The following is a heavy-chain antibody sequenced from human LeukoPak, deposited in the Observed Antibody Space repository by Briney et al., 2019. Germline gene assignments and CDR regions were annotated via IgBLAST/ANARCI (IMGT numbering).Heavy chain of an antibody. CDR1: GGSFSGYY. Sequence: SETLSLTCAVYGGSFSGYYWSWIRQPPEKGLEWIGEINHSGSTNYNPSLKSRVTTSVDTSKNQFSLKLSSVTAAATAVYYGARGGGYYDSSGSFTRGKPAYYFDYWGQGTLVTVSS. CDR3: ARGGGYYDSSGSFTRGKPAYYFDY. J-gene: IGHJ4*02. D-gene: IGHD3-22*01. CDR2: INHSGST. V-gene: IGHV4-34*01.